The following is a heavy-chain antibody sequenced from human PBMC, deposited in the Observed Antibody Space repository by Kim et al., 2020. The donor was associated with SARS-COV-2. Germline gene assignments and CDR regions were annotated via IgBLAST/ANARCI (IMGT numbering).Heavy chain of an antibody. J-gene: IGHJ3*02. D-gene: IGHD3-16*01. CDR1: GGSISSSSYY. Sequence: SETLSLTCTVSGGSISSSSYYWGWIRQPPGKGLEWIGSIYYSGSTYYNPSLKSRVTISVDTSKNQFSLKLSSVTAADTAVYYCARHYGGFDAFDIWGQGTMVTVSS. V-gene: IGHV4-39*01. CDR3: ARHYGGFDAFDI. CDR2: IYYSGST.